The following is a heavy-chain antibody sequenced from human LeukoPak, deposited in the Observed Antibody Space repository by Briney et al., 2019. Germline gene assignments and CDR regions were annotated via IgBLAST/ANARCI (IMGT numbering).Heavy chain of an antibody. CDR1: GGSFSGYY. CDR3: ARGRVLAGGRLGGYYYMDG. CDR2: INHSGST. Sequence: SETLSLTCAVYGGSFSGYYWSWIRQPPGKGLEWIGEINHSGSTNYNPSLKSRVTISVDTSKNQFSLKLSSVTAADTAVYYCARGRVLAGGRLGGYYYMDGWGKGTTVTVSS. D-gene: IGHD2-15*01. V-gene: IGHV4-34*01. J-gene: IGHJ6*03.